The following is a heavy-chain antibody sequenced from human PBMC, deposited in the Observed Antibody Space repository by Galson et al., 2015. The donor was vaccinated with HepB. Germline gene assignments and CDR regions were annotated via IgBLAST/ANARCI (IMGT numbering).Heavy chain of an antibody. J-gene: IGHJ4*02. V-gene: IGHV1-58*02. CDR2: IVVGSGNT. Sequence: SVKVSCKASGFNFTSSAMQWVRQARGQRLEWIGWIVVGSGNTKDAQKFQGRVTITRDMSTRTAYMELSSLRPEDTAIYYCAREPMIRGRYFDFWGLGTLVTVSS. CDR3: AREPMIRGRYFDF. D-gene: IGHD3-10*01. CDR1: GFNFTSSA.